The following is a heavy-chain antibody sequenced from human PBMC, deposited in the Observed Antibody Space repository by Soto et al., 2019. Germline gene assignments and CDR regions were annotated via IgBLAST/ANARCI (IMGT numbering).Heavy chain of an antibody. V-gene: IGHV3-53*01. CDR1: GFTVSSNY. CDR2: IYSGGST. CDR3: AREGSSIFGYYGMDV. Sequence: GGSLRLSCAASGFTVSSNYMSWVRQAPGKGLEWVSVIYSGGSTYYADSVKGRFTISRDNSKNTLYLQMNSLRAEDTAVYYCAREGSSIFGYYGMDVWGQGTTVTVSS. J-gene: IGHJ6*02. D-gene: IGHD2-21*01.